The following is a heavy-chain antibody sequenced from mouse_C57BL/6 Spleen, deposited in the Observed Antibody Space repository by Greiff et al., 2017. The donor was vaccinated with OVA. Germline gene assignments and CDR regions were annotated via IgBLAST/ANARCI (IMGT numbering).Heavy chain of an antibody. CDR1: GFTFSDYG. CDR3: AGGDFDY. CDR2: ISSGSSTI. Sequence: EVKLMESGGGLVKPGGSLKLSCAASGFTFSDYGMHWVRQAPEQGLEWVAYISSGSSTIYYAATVKGRFTISRDNATNTLFLQMTSLRSEDTAMYYCAGGDFDYWGQGTTLTVSS. J-gene: IGHJ2*01. V-gene: IGHV5-17*01.